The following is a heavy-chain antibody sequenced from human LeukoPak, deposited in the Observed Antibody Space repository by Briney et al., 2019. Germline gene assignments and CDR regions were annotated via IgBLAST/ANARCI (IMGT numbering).Heavy chain of an antibody. CDR2: IYPGDSNT. Sequence: GESLKISCKGSGYSFTSYWIGWVRQLPGKGLEWMGIIYPGDSNTRYSPSFQDQVTMPVDKSIRTAYLQWSSLKASDTAMYYCARRVDYGDYGSFDSWGQGTLVTVSS. CDR1: GYSFTSYW. J-gene: IGHJ4*02. V-gene: IGHV5-51*01. CDR3: ARRVDYGDYGSFDS. D-gene: IGHD4-17*01.